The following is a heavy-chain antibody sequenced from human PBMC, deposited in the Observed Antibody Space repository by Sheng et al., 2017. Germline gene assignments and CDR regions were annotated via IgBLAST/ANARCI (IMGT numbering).Heavy chain of an antibody. V-gene: IGHV4-34*01. D-gene: IGHD6-13*01. CDR3: ARGAGIAAAGTRLDY. CDR1: GGSFSGYY. J-gene: IGHJ4*02. CDR2: INHSGST. Sequence: QVQLQQWGAGLLKPSETLSLTCAVYGGSFSGYYWSWIRQPPGKGLEWIGEINHSGSTNYNPSLKSRVTISVDTSKNQFSLKLSSVTAADTAVYYCARGAGIAAAGTRLDYWGQGTLVTVSS.